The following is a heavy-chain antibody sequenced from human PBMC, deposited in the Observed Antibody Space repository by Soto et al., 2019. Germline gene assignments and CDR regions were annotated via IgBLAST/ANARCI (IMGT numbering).Heavy chain of an antibody. CDR2: INHSGST. CDR3: ARTHGPAASGE. D-gene: IGHD4-17*01. V-gene: IGHV4-34*01. J-gene: IGHJ4*02. CDR1: GGSFSGYY. Sequence: QVQLQQWGAGLLKPSETLSLTCAVYGGSFSGYYWSWIRQPPGKGLEWIGEINHSGSTNYNPSLKSRVTISVDTSKNQCSLKLSSVTAADTAVYYCARTHGPAASGEWGQGTLVTVSS.